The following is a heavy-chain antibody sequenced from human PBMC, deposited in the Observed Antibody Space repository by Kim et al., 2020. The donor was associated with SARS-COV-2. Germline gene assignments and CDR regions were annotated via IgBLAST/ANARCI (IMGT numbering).Heavy chain of an antibody. D-gene: IGHD6-13*01. CDR3: ARGPIAAAGHNDY. CDR2: IYYSGST. CDR1: GGSISSYY. Sequence: SETLSLTCTVSGGSISSYYWSWIRQPPGKGLEWIGYIYYSGSTNYNPSLKSRVTISVDTSKNQFSLKLSSVTAADTAVYYCARGPIAAAGHNDYWGQGTLVTVSS. J-gene: IGHJ4*02. V-gene: IGHV4-59*01.